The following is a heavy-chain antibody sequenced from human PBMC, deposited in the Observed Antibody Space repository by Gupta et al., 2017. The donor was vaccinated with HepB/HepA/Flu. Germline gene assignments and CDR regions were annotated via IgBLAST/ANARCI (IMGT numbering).Heavy chain of an antibody. CDR3: SRDTFGPFDF. J-gene: IGHJ4*02. CDR2: MNQDGSVI. Sequence: EVQLAESGGGVVQPGGSLRLSCAASGFTVSSYWMHWVRQAPGKGLVWVSRMNQDGSVINYADSVKGRFTISRDNTKNALYLQMNSLRAEDTAIYFCSRDTFGPFDFWGQGTLVTVSS. D-gene: IGHD2/OR15-2a*01. V-gene: IGHV3-74*01. CDR1: GFTVSSYW.